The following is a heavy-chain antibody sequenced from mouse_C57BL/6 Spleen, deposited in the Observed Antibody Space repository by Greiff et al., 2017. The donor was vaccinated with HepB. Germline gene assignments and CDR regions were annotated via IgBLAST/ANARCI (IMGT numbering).Heavy chain of an antibody. J-gene: IGHJ3*01. CDR2: IDPSDSYT. CDR3: ATGLTYYSNL. Sequence: QVQLQQPGAELVKPGASVKLSCKASGYTFTSYWMQWVKQRPGQGLEWIGEIDPSDSYTNYNQKFKGKATLTVDTSSSTAYMQLSSLTSEDSAVYYCATGLTYYSNLWGQGTLVTVSA. CDR1: GYTFTSYW. D-gene: IGHD2-5*01. V-gene: IGHV1-50*01.